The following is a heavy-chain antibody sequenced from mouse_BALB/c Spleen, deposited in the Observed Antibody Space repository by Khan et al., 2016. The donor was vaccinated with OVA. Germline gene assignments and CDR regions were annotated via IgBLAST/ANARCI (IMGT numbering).Heavy chain of an antibody. J-gene: IGHJ3*01. CDR3: SRVGAYHGNYGAWFAY. Sequence: QVQLQQSGAELARPGASVKMSCKASGYTFTSYTIHWVKQRPGQGLEWIGYINPTNIYTNYNQKFRDKATLTADKSSRTAYMQLSSLTSEDSAVYYSSRVGAYHGNYGAWFAYWGQGTLVTVSA. D-gene: IGHD2-10*01. CDR1: GYTFTSYT. CDR2: INPTNIYT. V-gene: IGHV1-4*01.